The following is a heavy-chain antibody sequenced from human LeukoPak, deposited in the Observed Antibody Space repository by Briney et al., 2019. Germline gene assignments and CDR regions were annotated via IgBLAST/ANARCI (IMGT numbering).Heavy chain of an antibody. J-gene: IGHJ4*02. V-gene: IGHV3-33*01. CDR3: ARARSGDGFNLDY. CDR2: ISYDGTDK. D-gene: IGHD5-24*01. Sequence: GGSLRLSCAASGFTFSRYGMHWVRQAPGKGLEWLAVISYDGTDKYYADSVKGRFTISRDNSKNTLYLQMNSLRAEDTAVYFCARARSGDGFNLDYWGQGTLVTVSS. CDR1: GFTFSRYG.